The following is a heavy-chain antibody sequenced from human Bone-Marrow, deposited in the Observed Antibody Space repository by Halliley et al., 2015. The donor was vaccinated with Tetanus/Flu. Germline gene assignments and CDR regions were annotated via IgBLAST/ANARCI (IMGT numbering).Heavy chain of an antibody. CDR3: ARDSRFSRDY. Sequence: SGFIFSDYWMNWVRQAPGKGLEWVANIRTDGSQKYYLDSVKGRFTISRDNAKNSLYLQMNNLRNDDTAVYYCARDSRFSRDYWGQGTLVAVSS. J-gene: IGHJ4*02. D-gene: IGHD4-17*01. V-gene: IGHV3-7*03. CDR1: GFIFSDYW. CDR2: IRTDGSQK.